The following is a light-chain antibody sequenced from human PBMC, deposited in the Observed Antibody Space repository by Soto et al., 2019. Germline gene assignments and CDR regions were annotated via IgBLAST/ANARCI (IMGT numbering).Light chain of an antibody. CDR2: DVS. J-gene: IGLJ1*01. CDR1: SSDVGGYNY. CDR3: XSYTSSSTLYV. Sequence: QSVLTQPXSVSGSPGQSITISCTGTSSDVGGYNYVSWYQQHPGKAPKLMIYDVSNRPSGVSNRFSGSKSGNXXXLTISGLQXEDEADYYXXSYTSSSTLYVFGTGTXXTVL. V-gene: IGLV2-14*01.